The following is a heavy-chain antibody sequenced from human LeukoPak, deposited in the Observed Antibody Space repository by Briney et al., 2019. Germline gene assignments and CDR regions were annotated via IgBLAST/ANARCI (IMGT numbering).Heavy chain of an antibody. CDR2: IIPILGIA. J-gene: IGHJ4*02. V-gene: IGHV1-69*04. D-gene: IGHD6-19*01. Sequence: EASVKVSCKASGGTFSSYAISWVRQAPGQGLEWMGRIIPILGIANYAQKFQGRVTITADKSTSTAYMELSSLRAEDTAVYYCARDSSGTVGGNWGQGTLVTVSS. CDR1: GGTFSSYA. CDR3: ARDSSGTVGGN.